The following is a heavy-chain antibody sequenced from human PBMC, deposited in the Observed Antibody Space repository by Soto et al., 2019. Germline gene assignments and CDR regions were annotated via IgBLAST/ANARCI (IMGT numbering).Heavy chain of an antibody. CDR2: IYSGGST. CDR1: GFTVSSNY. V-gene: IGHV3-53*01. CDR3: ARAATLYYDILTGYYRGTYYYYGMDV. Sequence: GGSLRLSCAASGFTVSSNYMSWVRQAPGKGLEWVSVIYSGGSTYYADSVKGRFTISRDNSKNTLYLQMNSLRAEDTAVYYCARAATLYYDILTGYYRGTYYYYGMDVWGQGTTVTVSS. J-gene: IGHJ6*02. D-gene: IGHD3-9*01.